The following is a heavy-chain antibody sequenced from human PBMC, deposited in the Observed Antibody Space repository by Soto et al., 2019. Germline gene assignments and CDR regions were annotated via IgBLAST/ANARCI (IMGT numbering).Heavy chain of an antibody. D-gene: IGHD2-15*01. CDR2: ISAYNGNT. CDR1: GYTFTSYG. J-gene: IGHJ4*02. V-gene: IGHV1-18*01. CDR3: ASDRGYCSGGSCYYFDY. Sequence: ASVKVSCKASGYTFTSYGISWVRQAPGQGLEWMGWISAYNGNTNYAQKLQGRVTMTTDTSTSTAYMELRSLRSDDTAVYYCASDRGYCSGGSCYYFDYWGQGTLVTVSS.